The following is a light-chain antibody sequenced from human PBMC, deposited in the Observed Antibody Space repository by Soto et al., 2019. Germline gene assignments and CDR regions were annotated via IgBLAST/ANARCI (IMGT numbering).Light chain of an antibody. Sequence: DIQMTQSPSTLSASVGDRVTITCRASQRISSWLAWYQQKPGKAPKLLIYDASSLESWVPSRFSGSGSGTEFTLTISSLQPDDFATCYCQQYTSYGIYTFGQGTKLEIK. CDR3: QQYTSYGIYT. CDR1: QRISSW. J-gene: IGKJ2*01. V-gene: IGKV1-5*01. CDR2: DAS.